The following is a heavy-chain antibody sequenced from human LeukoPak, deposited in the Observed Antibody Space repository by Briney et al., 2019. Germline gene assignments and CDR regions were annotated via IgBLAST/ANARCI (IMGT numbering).Heavy chain of an antibody. CDR3: ARGPPTDYYDSSGFYYVFDY. J-gene: IGHJ4*02. Sequence: SETLSLTCTVSGGSISSYYWSWIRQPPGKGLEWIGEINHSGSTNYNPSLKSRVTISVDTSKNQFSLKLSSVTAADTAVYFCARGPPTDYYDSSGFYYVFDYWGQGTLVTVSS. D-gene: IGHD3-22*01. CDR1: GGSISSYY. V-gene: IGHV4-34*01. CDR2: INHSGST.